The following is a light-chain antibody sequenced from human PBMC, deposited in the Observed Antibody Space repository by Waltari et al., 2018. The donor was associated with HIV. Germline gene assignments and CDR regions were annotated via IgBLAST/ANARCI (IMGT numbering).Light chain of an antibody. V-gene: IGLV2-14*01. CDR2: VVR. CDR3: SSNTRRNAVV. CDR1: SSDVSGYTY. Sequence: QSALPQPAPVSGSPRLSLTISSTGSSSDVSGYTYVSWYQQHPGKVPKLMTYVVRKRPSGLSMRFDGSNSGNTAALTIFGRQTEDEADEYCSSNTRRNAVVFGGGTTLTVL. J-gene: IGLJ2*01.